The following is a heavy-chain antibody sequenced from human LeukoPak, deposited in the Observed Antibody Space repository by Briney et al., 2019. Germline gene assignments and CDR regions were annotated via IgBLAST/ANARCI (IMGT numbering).Heavy chain of an antibody. CDR2: ISYDGSNK. J-gene: IGHJ4*02. V-gene: IGHV3-30-3*01. D-gene: IGHD1-1*01. Sequence: PGGSLRLSCAASGFSFSSYAMHWVRQTPGKGLEWVALISYDGSNKYYADSVKGRFTISKDNAKNLLSLEMNGLRAEDTAVYYCATYKNQLRTVYFDYWGQGTLVTVSS. CDR3: ATYKNQLRTVYFDY. CDR1: GFSFSSYA.